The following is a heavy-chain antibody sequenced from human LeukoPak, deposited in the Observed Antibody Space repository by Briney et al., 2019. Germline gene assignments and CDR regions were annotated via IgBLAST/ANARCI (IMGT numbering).Heavy chain of an antibody. Sequence: SENLSLTCTVSGGSIHSGFYYWNWLRQSDGKGLEWIGRISTSGSTNYNPPLQSRVTISNQFSLRLSSVTAADTAVYYCARSTISWTEEGNYYYYMDVWDKGTTVTVSS. J-gene: IGHJ6*03. CDR1: GGSIHSGFYY. CDR3: ARSTISWTEEGNYYYYMDV. V-gene: IGHV4-61*02. CDR2: ISTSGST. D-gene: IGHD5-24*01.